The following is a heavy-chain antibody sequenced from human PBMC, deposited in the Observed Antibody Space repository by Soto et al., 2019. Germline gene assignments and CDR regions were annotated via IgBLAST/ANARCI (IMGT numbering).Heavy chain of an antibody. J-gene: IGHJ4*02. CDR3: TSHAPEDMIRK. CDR1: GFTFSGSS. CDR2: LRNKANSYAT. Sequence: EVQLVESGGGLVQPGGSLKLSCVASGFTFSGSSMHWVRQASGKGLEWVGRLRNKANSYATAYAASVKGRFTISRDDSNNTAYLQMNSLKTEDTAVYYCTSHAPEDMIRKWGQGTLVTVSS. V-gene: IGHV3-73*02. D-gene: IGHD2-15*01.